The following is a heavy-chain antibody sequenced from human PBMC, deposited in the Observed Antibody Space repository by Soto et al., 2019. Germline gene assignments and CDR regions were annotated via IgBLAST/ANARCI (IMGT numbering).Heavy chain of an antibody. CDR2: IIPIFGTA. CDR1: GGTFSSYA. CDR3: ASSYCISTSCYDYYYYYGMDV. Sequence: SVKVSCKASGGTFSSYAISWVRQAPGQGLEWMGGIIPIFGTANYAQKFQGRVTITADESTSTAYMELSSLRSEDTAVYYCASSYCISTSCYDYYYYYGMDVWGHGTTVTVSS. V-gene: IGHV1-69*13. J-gene: IGHJ6*02. D-gene: IGHD2-2*01.